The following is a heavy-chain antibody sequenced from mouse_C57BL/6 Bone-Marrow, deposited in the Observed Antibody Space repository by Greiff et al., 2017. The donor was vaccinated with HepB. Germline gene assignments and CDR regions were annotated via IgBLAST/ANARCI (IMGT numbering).Heavy chain of an antibody. CDR1: GYTFTSYW. CDR3: AIIYYSGRYWYFDV. D-gene: IGHD1-1*01. Sequence: VQLQQPGAELVKPGASVKLSCKASGYTFTSYWMHWVKQRPGQGLEWIGMIHPNSGSTNYNEKFKSKATLTVDKSSSTAYMQLSSLTSEDSAVYYCAIIYYSGRYWYFDVWGTGTTVTVSS. J-gene: IGHJ1*03. V-gene: IGHV1-64*01. CDR2: IHPNSGST.